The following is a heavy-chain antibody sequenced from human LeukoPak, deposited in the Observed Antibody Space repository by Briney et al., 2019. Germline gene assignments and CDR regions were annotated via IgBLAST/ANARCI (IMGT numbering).Heavy chain of an antibody. J-gene: IGHJ4*02. CDR1: GGSFSGYY. CDR2: INHSGST. D-gene: IGHD5-18*01. V-gene: IGHV4-34*01. Sequence: PSETLSLTCAVYGGSFSGYYWSWIRQPPGKGLEWIGDINHSGSTNYNPSLKSRVTISVDTSKNQFSLKLSSVTAADTAVYYCARLRRDTPMLTGDFDYWGQGTLVTVSS. CDR3: ARLRRDTPMLTGDFDY.